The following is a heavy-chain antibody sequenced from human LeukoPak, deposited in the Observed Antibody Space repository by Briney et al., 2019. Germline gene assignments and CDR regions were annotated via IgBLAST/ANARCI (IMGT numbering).Heavy chain of an antibody. J-gene: IGHJ6*03. CDR2: IYYSGST. Sequence: SETLSLTCTVSGGSISSGSYYWSWIRQPPGKGLEWIGYIYYSGSTNYNPSLKSRVTISVDTSKNQFSLKLSSVTAADTAVYYCARAVGSSWSRYYYYYYYMDVWGKGTTVTISS. CDR1: GGSISSGSYY. D-gene: IGHD6-13*01. V-gene: IGHV4-61*01. CDR3: ARAVGSSWSRYYYYYYYMDV.